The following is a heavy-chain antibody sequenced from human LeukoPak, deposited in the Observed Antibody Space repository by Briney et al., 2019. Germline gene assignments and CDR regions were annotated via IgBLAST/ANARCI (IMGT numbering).Heavy chain of an antibody. V-gene: IGHV1-69*13. D-gene: IGHD6-19*01. J-gene: IGHJ4*02. CDR2: IIPIFGTA. Sequence: ASVKVSCKASGGTFSSYAISWVRQAPGQGLEWMGGIIPIFGTANYAQKFQGRVTITADESTSTAYMELSSLRSDDTAVYYCASWGSSGWPDYWGQGTLVTVSS. CDR1: GGTFSSYA. CDR3: ASWGSSGWPDY.